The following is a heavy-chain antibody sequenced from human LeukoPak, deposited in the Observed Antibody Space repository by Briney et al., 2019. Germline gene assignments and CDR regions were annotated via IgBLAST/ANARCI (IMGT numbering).Heavy chain of an antibody. J-gene: IGHJ4*02. CDR1: GGTFSSYA. Sequence: GASVKVSCKASGGTFSSYAISWVRQAPGRGLEWMGGIIPIFGTANYAQKFQGRVTITADKSTSTAYMELSSLRSEDTAVYYCARDRYSSSWPPDYWGQGTLVTVSS. CDR2: IIPIFGTA. D-gene: IGHD6-13*01. V-gene: IGHV1-69*06. CDR3: ARDRYSSSWPPDY.